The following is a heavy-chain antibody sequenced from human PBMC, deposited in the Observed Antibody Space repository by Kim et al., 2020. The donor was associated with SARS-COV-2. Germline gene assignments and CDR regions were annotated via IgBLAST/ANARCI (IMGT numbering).Heavy chain of an antibody. J-gene: IGHJ3*02. Sequence: RFTISRDNAKNSLYLQMNSLRDEDTAVYYCASGSEQLGMNPTAPDDAFDIWGQGTMVTVSS. CDR3: ASGSEQLGMNPTAPDDAFDI. D-gene: IGHD3-10*01. V-gene: IGHV3-48*02.